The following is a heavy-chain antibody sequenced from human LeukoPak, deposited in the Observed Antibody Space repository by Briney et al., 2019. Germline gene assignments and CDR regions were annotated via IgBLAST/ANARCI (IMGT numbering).Heavy chain of an antibody. D-gene: IGHD3-10*01. CDR2: ISSSSSTI. J-gene: IGHJ4*02. CDR1: GFTFSSYS. V-gene: IGHV3-48*01. CDR3: ARVPYPGYYGSGRGY. Sequence: GGSLRLSCAASGFTFSSYSMNWVRQAPGKGPEWVSYISSSSSTIYYADSVKGRFTISRDNAKNSLYLQMNSLRAEDTAVYYCARVPYPGYYGSGRGYWGQGTLVTVSS.